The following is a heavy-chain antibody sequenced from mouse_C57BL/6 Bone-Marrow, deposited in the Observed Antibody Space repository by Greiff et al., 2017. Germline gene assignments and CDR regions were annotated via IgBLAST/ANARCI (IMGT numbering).Heavy chain of an antibody. J-gene: IGHJ4*01. Sequence: QVQLQHSGAELARPGASVKLSCKASGYTFTSYGISWVKQRTGQGLEWIGEIYPRSGNTYYNEKFKGKATLTADKSSSTAYMELRSLTSEDSAVYFCARQLRLRRKGAMDYWGQGTSVTVSS. CDR2: IYPRSGNT. CDR1: GYTFTSYG. CDR3: ARQLRLRRKGAMDY. D-gene: IGHD3-2*02. V-gene: IGHV1-81*01.